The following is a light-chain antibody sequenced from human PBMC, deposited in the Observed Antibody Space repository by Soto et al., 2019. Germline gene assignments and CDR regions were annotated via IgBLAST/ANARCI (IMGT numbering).Light chain of an antibody. CDR3: TSYTSTSTFL. Sequence: QSALTQPASVSGSPGQSITISCAGATSDIGTYNYVSWYQQHPGKAPRLIIYDVSNRPSGVSNRFSGSKSGNMASLTISGLQSEDEADYYCTSYTSTSTFLFGGGTKVTVL. J-gene: IGLJ2*01. V-gene: IGLV2-14*03. CDR2: DVS. CDR1: TSDIGTYNY.